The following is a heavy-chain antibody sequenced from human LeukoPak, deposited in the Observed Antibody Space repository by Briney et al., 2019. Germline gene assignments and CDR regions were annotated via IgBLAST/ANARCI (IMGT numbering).Heavy chain of an antibody. V-gene: IGHV4-39*01. J-gene: IGHJ4*02. CDR3: ARHRYGDYGDY. CDR1: GGSFSSYY. Sequence: PSETLSLTCAVYGGSFSSYYWGWIRQPPGKGLEWIGSIYYSGSTYYNPSLKSRVTISVDTSKNQFSLKLSSVTAADTAVYYCARHRYGDYGDYWGQGTLVTVSS. CDR2: IYYSGST. D-gene: IGHD4-17*01.